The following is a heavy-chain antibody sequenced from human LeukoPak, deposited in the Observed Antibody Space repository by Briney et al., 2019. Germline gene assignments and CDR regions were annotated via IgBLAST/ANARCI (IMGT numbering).Heavy chain of an antibody. J-gene: IGHJ4*02. CDR2: IWYDGSNK. V-gene: IGHV3-33*01. D-gene: IGHD6-19*01. CDR3: ARVGYSSGWVV. CDR1: GFTFSSYG. Sequence: GRSLRLSCAASGFTFSSYGMHWVRQAPGEGLEWVAVIWYDGSNKYYADSVKGRFTISRDNSKNTLYLQMNSLRAEDTAVYYCARVGYSSGWVVWGQGTLVTVSS.